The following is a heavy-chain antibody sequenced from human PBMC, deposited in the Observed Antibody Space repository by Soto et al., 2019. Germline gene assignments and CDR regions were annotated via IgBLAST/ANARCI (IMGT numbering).Heavy chain of an antibody. Sequence: GGSLRLSCSASGFTFSNSPMTWVRQAPGKGLEWVSSISGSGGGTYYEDSVKGRFTISRDNSKNTLYLQMNSLRVEDTAIYYCARGGCDHSPFDYWGQGALVTVSS. CDR2: ISGSGGGT. D-gene: IGHD2-15*01. CDR3: ARGGCDHSPFDY. V-gene: IGHV3-23*01. CDR1: GFTFSNSP. J-gene: IGHJ4*02.